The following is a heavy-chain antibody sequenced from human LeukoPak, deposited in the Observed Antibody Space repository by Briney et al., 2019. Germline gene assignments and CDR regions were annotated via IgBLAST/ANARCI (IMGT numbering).Heavy chain of an antibody. D-gene: IGHD3-10*01. CDR1: GFTFDDYA. CDR2: VTWNSGSL. J-gene: IGHJ6*02. Sequence: QPGGSLRLSCAASGFTFDDYAMHWVRQAPGKGLEWVSGVTWNSGSLTYAASVKGRFTISRDNAKNSLYLQMNNLRTEDSALYYCAKAHYRPYHYGLDVWGQGTSVTVS. CDR3: AKAHYRPYHYGLDV. V-gene: IGHV3-9*01.